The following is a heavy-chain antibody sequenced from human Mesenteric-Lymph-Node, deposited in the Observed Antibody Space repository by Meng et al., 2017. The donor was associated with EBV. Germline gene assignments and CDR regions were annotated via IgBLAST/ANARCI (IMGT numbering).Heavy chain of an antibody. D-gene: IGHD3-22*01. Sequence: EVQLVESGGXLVKPGGSLRLECAACGFTCRSXSMNWVRQAPGRGLEWVSSISSNNSYIYYADSMKCRFTIYRDNAKNSLYLQMNSLRAEDTAVYYCAMEYYYDSSGYYLLPSPEPYYFDFWGQGTLFTVSS. CDR2: ISSNNSYI. CDR1: GFTCRSXS. J-gene: IGHJ4*02. CDR3: AMEYYYDSSGYYLLPSPEPYYFDF. V-gene: IGHV3-21*01.